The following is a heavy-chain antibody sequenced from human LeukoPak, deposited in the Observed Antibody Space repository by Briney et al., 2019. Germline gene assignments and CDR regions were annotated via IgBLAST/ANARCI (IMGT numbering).Heavy chain of an antibody. Sequence: GGSLRLSCAASGFTFSSYWMSWVRQAPGKGLEWVANINQDGGEKYCVDSVKGRFTISRDNAKNSLYLQMNSLRAEDTAVYYCAREETRITIFGVVIRTYYFDYWGQGTLVTVSS. J-gene: IGHJ4*02. CDR2: INQDGGEK. CDR3: AREETRITIFGVVIRTYYFDY. V-gene: IGHV3-7*01. CDR1: GFTFSSYW. D-gene: IGHD3-3*01.